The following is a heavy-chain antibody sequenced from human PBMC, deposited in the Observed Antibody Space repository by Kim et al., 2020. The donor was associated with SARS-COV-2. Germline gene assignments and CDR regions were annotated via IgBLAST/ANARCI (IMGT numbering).Heavy chain of an antibody. CDR3: ARGPPPYYYGLDV. J-gene: IGHJ6*02. Sequence: ASVKVSCKASGSTFTNYAMNWVRQAPGQGLEWMGWVNTISGNPMYGQGFTGRFVFSFDTTDSTAYLEISSLKAEDTAVYFCARGPPPYYYGLDVWGQGTTVTVSS. CDR2: VNTISGNP. V-gene: IGHV7-4-1*02. CDR1: GSTFTNYA.